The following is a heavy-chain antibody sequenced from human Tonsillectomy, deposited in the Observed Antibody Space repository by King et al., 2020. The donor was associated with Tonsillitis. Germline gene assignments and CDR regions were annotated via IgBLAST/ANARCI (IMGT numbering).Heavy chain of an antibody. J-gene: IGHJ4*02. V-gene: IGHV3-20*04. D-gene: IGHD3-3*01. CDR3: ARDRNYDFWSGYSGVHFDY. Sequence: QLVQSGGGVVRPGGSLRLSCAASGFTFDDYGMSWVRQAPGKGLEWVSDINWNGVSTGYAESVKGRFTISRDNAKNSLYLQMHTLRAEDTALYYCARDRNYDFWSGYSGVHFDYWGQGTLVTVSS. CDR1: GFTFDDYG. CDR2: INWNGVST.